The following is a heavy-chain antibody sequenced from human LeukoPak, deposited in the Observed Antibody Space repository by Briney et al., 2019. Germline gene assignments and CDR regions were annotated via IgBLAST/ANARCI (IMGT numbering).Heavy chain of an antibody. J-gene: IGHJ4*02. Sequence: ASVKVSCKASGGTFSSYAISWVRQAPGQGLEWMGRIIPILGIANYAQKFQGRVTITADKSTSTAYMELSSLRSEDTAVYYCVRDGYNSEYDYWGLGTLVTVSS. CDR3: VRDGYNSEYDY. CDR1: GGTFSSYA. D-gene: IGHD5-24*01. CDR2: IIPILGIA. V-gene: IGHV1-69*04.